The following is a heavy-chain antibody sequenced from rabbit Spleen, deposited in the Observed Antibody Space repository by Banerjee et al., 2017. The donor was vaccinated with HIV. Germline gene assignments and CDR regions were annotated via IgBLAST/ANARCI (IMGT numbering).Heavy chain of an antibody. V-gene: IGHV1S7*01. Sequence: QLVESGGGLVQPGGSLKLSCKASGFGFSSYYMNWVRQAPGKGLEWIGYIDPVFGSTYYATWVNGRFTISSHNAQNTLYLQLNSLTAADTATYFCARDLLYAGFVDYGYGTNLWGQGTLVTVS. CDR1: GFGFSSYY. D-gene: IGHD6-1*01. CDR3: ARDLLYAGFVDYGYGTNL. CDR2: IDPVFGST. J-gene: IGHJ4*01.